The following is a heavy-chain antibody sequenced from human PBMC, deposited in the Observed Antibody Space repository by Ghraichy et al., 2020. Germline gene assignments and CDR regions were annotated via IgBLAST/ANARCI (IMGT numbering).Heavy chain of an antibody. J-gene: IGHJ3*02. CDR2: IWYDGSNK. CDR1: GFTFSRYG. CDR3: ARGDSQVFREALDI. D-gene: IGHD3-22*01. V-gene: IGHV3-33*01. Sequence: GGSLRLSCAVSGFTFSRYGMHWVRQAPGKGLEWVAVIWYDGSNKYYADSVKGRFTVSRDNSKNTVYLQMNSLRAEDTAVYYCARGDSQVFREALDIWGQGTVVTVSS.